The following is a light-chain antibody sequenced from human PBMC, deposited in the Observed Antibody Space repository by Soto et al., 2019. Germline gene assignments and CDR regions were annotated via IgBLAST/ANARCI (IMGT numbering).Light chain of an antibody. CDR2: VAS. V-gene: IGKV3-20*01. Sequence: EIVLTQSPGTLSLSPGERAILSCRASQSINNRYLAWYQQMPGRAPRLLIHVASSRAADIPDRFSGSGSGTDFTLTINRLEPEDFAVYYCHHYDNSPPFPFGPGTTVDI. CDR3: HHYDNSPPFP. CDR1: QSINNRY. J-gene: IGKJ3*01.